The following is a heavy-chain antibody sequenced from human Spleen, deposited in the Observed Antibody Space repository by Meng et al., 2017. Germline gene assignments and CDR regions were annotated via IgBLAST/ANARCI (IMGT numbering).Heavy chain of an antibody. CDR3: ARGNSGWYLYYHYGMDV. CDR1: GFTFSSYA. D-gene: IGHD6-19*01. J-gene: IGHJ6*02. CDR2: ISYDGSNK. Sequence: GGSLRLSCAASGFTFSSYAMHWVRQAPGKGLEWVAVISYDGSNKYYADSVKGRFTISRDNSKNTLYLQMNSLRAEDTAVYYCARGNSGWYLYYHYGMDVWGQGTTVTVS. V-gene: IGHV3-30*04.